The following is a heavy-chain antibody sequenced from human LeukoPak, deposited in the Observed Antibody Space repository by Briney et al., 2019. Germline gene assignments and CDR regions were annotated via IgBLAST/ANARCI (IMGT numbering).Heavy chain of an antibody. CDR2: ISAYNGNT. J-gene: IGHJ4*02. Sequence: ASVKVSCKASGYTFTSYGISWVRQAPGQGLEWMGWISAYNGNTNYAQKLQGRVTMTTDTSTDTAYMELSSLRSEDTAVYYCATKGRDYDSSGTFDYWGQGTLVTVSS. CDR3: ATKGRDYDSSGTFDY. CDR1: GYTFTSYG. D-gene: IGHD3-22*01. V-gene: IGHV1-18*01.